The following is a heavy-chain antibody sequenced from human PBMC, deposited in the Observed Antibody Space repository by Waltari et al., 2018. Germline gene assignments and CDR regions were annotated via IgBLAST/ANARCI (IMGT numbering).Heavy chain of an antibody. V-gene: IGHV4-61*09. D-gene: IGHD2-2*01. J-gene: IGHJ2*01. CDR3: ARRTRDGRDRSWFFDL. CDR1: GGSISSGSYY. CDR2: IYTSGST. Sequence: QVQLQESGPGLVKPSQTLSLTCTVSGGSISSGSYYWSWIRQPAGKGLEWIGYIYTSGSTNYNPSLKSRVTISVDTSKNQFSLKLSSVTAADTAVYYCARRTRDGRDRSWFFDLWGRGTLVTVS.